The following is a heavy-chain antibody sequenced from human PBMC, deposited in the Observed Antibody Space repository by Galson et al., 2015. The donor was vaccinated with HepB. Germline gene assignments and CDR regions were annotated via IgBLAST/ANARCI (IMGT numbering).Heavy chain of an antibody. CDR3: AKKVGEVITSYLFDY. CDR1: GFTFSSYA. Sequence: SLRLSCAASGFTFSSYAMSWVRQAPGKGLEWVSAISGSGGSTYYADSVKGRFTISRDNSKNTLYLQMNSLRAEDTAVYYCAKKVGEVITSYLFDYWGQGTLVTVSS. J-gene: IGHJ4*02. CDR2: ISGSGGST. D-gene: IGHD3-22*01. V-gene: IGHV3-23*01.